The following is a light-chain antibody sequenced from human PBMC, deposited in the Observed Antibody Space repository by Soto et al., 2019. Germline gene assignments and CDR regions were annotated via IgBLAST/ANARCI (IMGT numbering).Light chain of an antibody. J-gene: IGLJ2*01. CDR2: NNN. V-gene: IGLV1-44*01. Sequence: QAVVTQPPSASGTPGQRVTISCSGSYSNIGSNTVNWYQQLPGTAPKLLIYNNNQRPSGVPDRFSGSKSGTSASLAISGLQSEDEADYYCAAWDDSLHGVVFGGGTQLTVL. CDR1: YSNIGSNT. CDR3: AAWDDSLHGVV.